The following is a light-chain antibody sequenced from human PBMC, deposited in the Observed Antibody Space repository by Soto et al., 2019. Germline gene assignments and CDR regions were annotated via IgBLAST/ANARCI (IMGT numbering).Light chain of an antibody. J-gene: IGKJ5*01. Sequence: DILLTQSPSTMPLVAGERAPLSCRASQSVSSYLAWYQQKPGQAPRLLIYDASNRATGIPARFSGSGSGTDFTLTISSLEPEDFAVYYCQQRSNSITFGQGTGLEIK. CDR3: QQRSNSIT. CDR1: QSVSSY. V-gene: IGKV3-11*01. CDR2: DAS.